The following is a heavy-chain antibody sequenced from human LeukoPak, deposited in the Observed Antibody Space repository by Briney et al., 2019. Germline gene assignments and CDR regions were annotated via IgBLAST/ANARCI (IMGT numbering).Heavy chain of an antibody. V-gene: IGHV4-59*01. CDR1: GGSISSYY. D-gene: IGHD6-13*01. Sequence: PSETLSLTCTVSGGSISSYYWSWIRQPPGKGLEWIGYIYYSGSTNYNPSLKSRVTISVDTSKNQFSLKLSSVTAADTAVYYCASDERSFWYEYWGQGTLVTVSS. CDR3: ASDERSFWYEY. CDR2: IYYSGST. J-gene: IGHJ4*02.